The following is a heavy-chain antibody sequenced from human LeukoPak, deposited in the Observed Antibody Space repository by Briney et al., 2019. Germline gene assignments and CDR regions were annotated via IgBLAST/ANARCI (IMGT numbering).Heavy chain of an antibody. Sequence: GGSLRLSCAASGFTFSRYWMHWVRQAPGKGLVWVSRINNDGSSTNYADSVKGRFTISRDDAKNTLYLQMSSLRDEDTAVYYCARDAGNSGYGMDVWGQGTTVTVSS. CDR3: ARDAGNSGYGMDV. J-gene: IGHJ6*02. D-gene: IGHD6-19*01. V-gene: IGHV3-74*01. CDR2: INNDGSST. CDR1: GFTFSRYW.